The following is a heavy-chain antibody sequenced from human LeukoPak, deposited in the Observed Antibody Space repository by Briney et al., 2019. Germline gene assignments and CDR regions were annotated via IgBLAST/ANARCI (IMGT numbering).Heavy chain of an antibody. Sequence: SQTLSLTCTVSGGSISSGSYYWRWIRQPAGKGLEWIGRIYTSGSTNYNPSPKSRVTISVDTSKNQFSLKLSSVTAADTAVYYCARDRYYDSSGYHSKDAFDIWGQGTMVTVSS. CDR3: ARDRYYDSSGYHSKDAFDI. J-gene: IGHJ3*02. V-gene: IGHV4-61*02. D-gene: IGHD3-22*01. CDR2: IYTSGST. CDR1: GGSISSGSYY.